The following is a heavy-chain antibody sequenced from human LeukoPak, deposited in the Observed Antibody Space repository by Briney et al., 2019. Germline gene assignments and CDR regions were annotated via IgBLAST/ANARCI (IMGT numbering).Heavy chain of an antibody. CDR3: ETYYYDSSGGHGVFDS. CDR2: ITYDGGTK. CDR1: GFTFSSYG. J-gene: IGHJ3*02. Sequence: PGRSLRLSCAASGFTFSSYGMRWVRQAPGKGPEWVANITYDGGTKYYTDSVKGRFTISRDNSKNTLYLQMNSLRAEDTAVYYCETYYYDSSGGHGVFDSWGQGTMVTVSS. V-gene: IGHV3-30*04. D-gene: IGHD3-22*01.